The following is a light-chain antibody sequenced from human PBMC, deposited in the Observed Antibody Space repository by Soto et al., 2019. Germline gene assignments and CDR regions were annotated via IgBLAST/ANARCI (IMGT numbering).Light chain of an antibody. Sequence: DLQMTQSPSTLSASVGDRVTITCRASQSISNWLAWYQQKPGKAPKLLIYKASSLESGVPSRFSGSGSGTEFTLTISSLQPDDFAIYYCQQYNSYWTFGQGTKVEIK. J-gene: IGKJ1*01. CDR3: QQYNSYWT. CDR2: KAS. V-gene: IGKV1-5*03. CDR1: QSISNW.